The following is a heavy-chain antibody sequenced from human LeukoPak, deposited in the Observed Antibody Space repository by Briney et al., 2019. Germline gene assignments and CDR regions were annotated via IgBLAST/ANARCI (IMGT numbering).Heavy chain of an antibody. CDR2: IYYSGTT. D-gene: IGHD1-26*01. J-gene: IGHJ4*02. CDR3: ARSIVGATDFDY. V-gene: IGHV4-31*03. CDR1: GGSISSGAYY. Sequence: PSETLSLTCTVSGGSISSGAYYWSWIRQHPGKGLEWIGYIYYSGTTHYNPSLKSRVTMSVDTSKNQFSLKLSSVTAADTAVYYCARSIVGATDFDYWGQGTLVTVSS.